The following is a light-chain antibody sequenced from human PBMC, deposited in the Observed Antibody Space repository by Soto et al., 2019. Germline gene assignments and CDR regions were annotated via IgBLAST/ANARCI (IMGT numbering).Light chain of an antibody. Sequence: ESVLTQSPGTLSLSPGERATLSCRASQSVNNNYLVWYHQNPGQPPRLRIYGASSRATGIPDRFSGSGSGTAFTLTISRLEPEDFAVYYCQQYGSSPFTFGPGNKVDIK. CDR1: QSVNNNY. CDR2: GAS. J-gene: IGKJ3*01. V-gene: IGKV3-20*01. CDR3: QQYGSSPFT.